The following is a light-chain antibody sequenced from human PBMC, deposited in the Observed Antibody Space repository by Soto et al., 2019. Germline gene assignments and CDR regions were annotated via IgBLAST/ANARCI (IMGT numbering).Light chain of an antibody. CDR2: DAS. J-gene: IGKJ4*01. CDR1: QSVSSY. V-gene: IGKV3-11*01. Sequence: EIVLTQSPATLSLSPGERATLSCRASQSVSSYLAWYQQKPGQAPRLLIYDASNRSTGIPARFSGSGSGTDFTLNISSLEPADFAVYYCLQRGNWPPLTFGGGTKVDIK. CDR3: LQRGNWPPLT.